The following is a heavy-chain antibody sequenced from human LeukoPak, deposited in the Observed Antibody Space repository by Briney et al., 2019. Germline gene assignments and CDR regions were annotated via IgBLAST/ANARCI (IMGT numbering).Heavy chain of an antibody. CDR1: GYTFTSCD. D-gene: IGHD6-6*01. V-gene: IGHV1-8*01. J-gene: IGHJ4*02. CDR2: MNPNSGNT. CDR3: ARGPSSSNYFDY. Sequence: ASVKVSCKASGYTFTSCDINWVRQATGQGLEWMGWMNPNSGNTGYGQSFQGRVTMTRDTSTSTVYMELSSLRSEDTAVYYCARGPSSSNYFDYWGQGTLVTVSS.